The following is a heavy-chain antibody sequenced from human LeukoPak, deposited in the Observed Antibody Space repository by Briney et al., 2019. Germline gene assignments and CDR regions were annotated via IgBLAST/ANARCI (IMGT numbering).Heavy chain of an antibody. J-gene: IGHJ3*02. D-gene: IGHD1-26*01. Sequence: SETLSLTCTVSGGSISSYYWSWIRQPPGKGLEWIGYNYYSGSTNYNPSLKSRVTISVDTSKNQFSLKLSSVTAADTAVYYCASGSYHLAAFDIWGQGTMVTVSS. V-gene: IGHV4-59*01. CDR1: GGSISSYY. CDR2: NYYSGST. CDR3: ASGSYHLAAFDI.